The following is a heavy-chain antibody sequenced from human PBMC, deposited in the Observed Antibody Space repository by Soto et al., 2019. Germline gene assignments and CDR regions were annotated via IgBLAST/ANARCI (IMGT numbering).Heavy chain of an antibody. V-gene: IGHV3-7*01. CDR3: ARVLTTIFGVVISLDY. Sequence: GSLRLSCAASGFTFSSYWMGWVRQAPGKGLEWVANIKQDGSEKYYGDSVKGRFTISRDNAKNSLYLQMNSLRAEDTAVYYCARVLTTIFGVVISLDYWGQGTLVTVSS. CDR2: IKQDGSEK. D-gene: IGHD3-3*01. CDR1: GFTFSSYW. J-gene: IGHJ4*02.